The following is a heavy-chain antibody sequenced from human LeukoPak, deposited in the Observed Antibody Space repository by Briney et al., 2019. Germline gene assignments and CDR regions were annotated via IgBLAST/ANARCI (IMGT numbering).Heavy chain of an antibody. CDR1: GGSFSGYY. V-gene: IGHV4-34*01. CDR3: ARGSRYYYGSGSYYNRLDY. CDR2: INHSGST. J-gene: IGHJ4*02. Sequence: SETLSLTCAVSGGSFSGYYWSWIRQPPGKGLEWIGEINHSGSTNYNPSLKSRVTISVDTSKNQFSLKLSSVTAADTAVYYCARGSRYYYGSGSYYNRLDYWGQGTLVTVSS. D-gene: IGHD3-10*01.